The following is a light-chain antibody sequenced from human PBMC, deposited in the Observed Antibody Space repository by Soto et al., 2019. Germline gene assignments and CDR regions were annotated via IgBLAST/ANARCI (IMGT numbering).Light chain of an antibody. Sequence: DIVMTQFPLSLAVTLGQPASISCRSSQSLVSSDGNAYLNWFHQRPGQSPRRLIYKISNRDSGVPDRFSGSEPGSDFTLKIRRVEAEDVGVYYCMQGTHWPYTFGQGTKLEI. V-gene: IGKV2-30*01. J-gene: IGKJ2*01. CDR1: QSLVSSDGNAY. CDR2: KIS. CDR3: MQGTHWPYT.